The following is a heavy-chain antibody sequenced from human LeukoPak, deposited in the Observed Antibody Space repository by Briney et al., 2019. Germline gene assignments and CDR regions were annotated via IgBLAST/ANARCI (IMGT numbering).Heavy chain of an antibody. CDR2: INPNSGGT. D-gene: IGHD3-22*01. CDR3: ARDAARYYYDSSGYWGTNYYYYMDV. CDR1: GYTFTGYY. V-gene: IGHV1-2*02. Sequence: GASVKVSCKASGYTFTGYYMHWVRQAPGQGLEWMGWINPNSGGTNYAQKFQGRVTMTTDTSTSTAYMELRSLRSDDTAVYYCARDAARYYYDSSGYWGTNYYYYMDVWGKGTTVTISS. J-gene: IGHJ6*03.